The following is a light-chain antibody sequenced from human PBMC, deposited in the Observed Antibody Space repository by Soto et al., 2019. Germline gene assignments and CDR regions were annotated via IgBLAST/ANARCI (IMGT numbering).Light chain of an antibody. Sequence: EIVLTQSPGTLSLSPGERATLSCRASQSVGSSDLAWYQQKPGQAPRLLIYGASSRATGIPDRFSGSGSGTDFTLTISRLEPEDFAVYYCQQYRSSPYTFGQGTKLEIK. CDR1: QSVGSSD. CDR3: QQYRSSPYT. V-gene: IGKV3-20*01. J-gene: IGKJ2*01. CDR2: GAS.